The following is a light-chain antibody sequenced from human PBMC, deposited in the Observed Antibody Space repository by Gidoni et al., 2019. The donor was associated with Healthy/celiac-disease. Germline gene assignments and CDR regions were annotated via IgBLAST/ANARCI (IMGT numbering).Light chain of an antibody. Sequence: EIVLTQSPATLSLPPGERATLSCRASQSVSSYLAWYQQKPGQAPRLLIYDAYNRATGIPARFSGSGSGTDFTLTISSLEPEDFAVYYCQQRSNWLSLTFGGGTKVEIK. J-gene: IGKJ4*01. CDR1: QSVSSY. CDR2: DAY. V-gene: IGKV3-11*01. CDR3: QQRSNWLSLT.